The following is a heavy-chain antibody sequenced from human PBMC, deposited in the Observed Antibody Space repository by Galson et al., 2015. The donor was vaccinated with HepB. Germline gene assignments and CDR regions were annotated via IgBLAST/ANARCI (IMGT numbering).Heavy chain of an antibody. CDR2: ISSSSSTI. Sequence: SLRLSCAASGFTFSSYSMNWVRQAPGKGLEWVSYISSSSSTIYYADSVKGRFTISRDNAKNSLYLQMNSLRDEDTAVYYCVPMLAATSGPYYYYGMDVWGQGTTVTVSS. CDR1: GFTFSSYS. J-gene: IGHJ6*02. D-gene: IGHD6-13*01. V-gene: IGHV3-48*02. CDR3: VPMLAATSGPYYYYGMDV.